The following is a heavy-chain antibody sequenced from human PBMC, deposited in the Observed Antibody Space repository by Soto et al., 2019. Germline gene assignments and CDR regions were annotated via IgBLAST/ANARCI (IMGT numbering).Heavy chain of an antibody. D-gene: IGHD3-16*01. Sequence: GASVKVSCKASGYSFTNNDVSWVRQATGQGLEWMGWMNPGSGDTGYAQKFQGRVTMTRDISTATAYMELSSLRSDDTATYYCARMATFGSLNWFEPWGQGTLVTVS. CDR2: MNPGSGDT. CDR1: GYSFTNND. J-gene: IGHJ5*02. CDR3: ARMATFGSLNWFEP. V-gene: IGHV1-8*01.